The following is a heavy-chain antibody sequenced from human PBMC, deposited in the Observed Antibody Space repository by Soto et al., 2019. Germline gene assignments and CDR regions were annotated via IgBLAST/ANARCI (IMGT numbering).Heavy chain of an antibody. CDR1: GYSFTSYW. V-gene: IGHV5-51*01. J-gene: IGHJ5*02. CDR3: ARVPQRSGYFSYPEQNWFDP. D-gene: IGHD3-3*01. CDR2: IYPGDSDT. Sequence: GESLKISCKGSGYSFTSYWIGWVRQMPGKGLEWMGIIYPGDSDTRYSPSFQGQVTISADKSISTAYLKLSSVTAADTAVYYCARVPQRSGYFSYPEQNWFDPWGQGTLVTSPQ.